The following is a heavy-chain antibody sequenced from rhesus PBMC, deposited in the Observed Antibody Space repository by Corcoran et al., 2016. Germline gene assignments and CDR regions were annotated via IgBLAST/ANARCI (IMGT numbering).Heavy chain of an antibody. Sequence: DVQLVESGGGLVKPGGSLRLSCVASVLTFSSYELPWVRRAPGKGREWVSVISESGGTIYYADSVKGRFSISRDNAKNSLFLQMNSLRAEDTVVYYCAREALGLFDYWGQGVLVTVSS. CDR2: ISESGGTI. V-gene: IGHV3-100*02. J-gene: IGHJ4*01. CDR1: VLTFSSYE. D-gene: IGHD6-31*01. CDR3: AREALGLFDY.